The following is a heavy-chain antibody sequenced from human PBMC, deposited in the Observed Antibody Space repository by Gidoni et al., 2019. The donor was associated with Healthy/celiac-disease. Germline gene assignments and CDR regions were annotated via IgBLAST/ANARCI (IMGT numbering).Heavy chain of an antibody. J-gene: IGHJ4*02. CDR3: ARLITIFGGYYFDY. Sequence: QVTLKESGPVLVKPTETLTLTCTVSGFSLSNARMGVSWIRQPPGKALEWLAHIFSNDEKSYSTSLKSRLTISKDTSKSQVVLTMTNMDPVDTATYYCARLITIFGGYYFDYWGQGTLVTVSS. CDR1: GFSLSNARMG. CDR2: IFSNDEK. D-gene: IGHD3-3*01. V-gene: IGHV2-26*01.